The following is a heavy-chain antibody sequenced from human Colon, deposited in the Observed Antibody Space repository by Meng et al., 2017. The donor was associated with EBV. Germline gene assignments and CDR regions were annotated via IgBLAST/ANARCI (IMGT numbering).Heavy chain of an antibody. V-gene: IGHV4-34*02. J-gene: IGHJ5*02. D-gene: IGHD3-10*01. CDR1: GGSFSGYY. CDR2: INHSGST. CDR3: ARGLAWFRELLSINWFDP. Sequence: QVQLQQWGAGLLTPSENLSLTCAVYGGSFSGYYWTWIRQPPGKGLEWIGEINHSGSTNYNPSLKSRVTISVDTSKNQFSLKLSSVTAADTAVHYCARGLAWFRELLSINWFDPWGQGTLVTVSS.